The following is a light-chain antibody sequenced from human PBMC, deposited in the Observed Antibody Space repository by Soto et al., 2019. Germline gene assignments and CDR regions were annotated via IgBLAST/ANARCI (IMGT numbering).Light chain of an antibody. J-gene: IGKJ1*01. Sequence: EIVMTQSPATLSVSPGERATLSCRASQSVSTYLVWYQQKPGQAPRLLIYGASTRATGIPDRFSGSGSGTDFTLTISRLEPEDFAVYYCQQYGSSPQTFGQGTKVDIK. CDR3: QQYGSSPQT. CDR1: QSVSTY. CDR2: GAS. V-gene: IGKV3-20*01.